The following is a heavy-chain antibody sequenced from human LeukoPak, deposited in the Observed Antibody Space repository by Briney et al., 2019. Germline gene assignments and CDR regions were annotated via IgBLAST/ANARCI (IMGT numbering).Heavy chain of an antibody. J-gene: IGHJ6*03. D-gene: IGHD2-2*01. CDR2: ISGSGGST. CDR1: GFTFSSYA. V-gene: IGHV3-23*01. CDR3: ANTPEVVPAAIHRRDYYYMDV. Sequence: GGSLRLSCAASGFTFSSYAMSWVRQAPGKRLEWVSAISGSGGSTYYADSVKGRFTISRDNSKNTLYLQMNSLRAEDTAVYYCANTPEVVPAAIHRRDYYYMDVWGKGTTVTVSS.